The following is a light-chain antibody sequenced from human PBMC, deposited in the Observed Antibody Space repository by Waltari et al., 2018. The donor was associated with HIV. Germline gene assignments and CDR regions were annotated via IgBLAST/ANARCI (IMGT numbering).Light chain of an antibody. CDR3: SSYAGSNLV. CDR1: SSDIGGSNY. Sequence: QSALTQPPSASGSPGQSVAISCTGTSSDIGGSNYVSWYQQHPGKAPKLMIYEVTKRPSGVPDRFSGSKSGNTASLTVSGLQAEDEADYYCSSYAGSNLVFGGGTKLTVL. CDR2: EVT. J-gene: IGLJ3*02. V-gene: IGLV2-8*01.